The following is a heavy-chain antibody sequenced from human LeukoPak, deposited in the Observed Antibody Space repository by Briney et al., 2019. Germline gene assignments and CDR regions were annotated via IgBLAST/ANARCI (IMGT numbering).Heavy chain of an antibody. CDR2: IYTSGST. CDR1: GGSISSYY. V-gene: IGHV4-4*09. D-gene: IGHD6-13*01. Sequence: PSETLSLTCTVSGGSISSYYWSWIRQPPGKGLEWIGYIYTSGSTNYNPSLKSRVTISVDTSKNQFSLKLSSVTAADTAVYYCARRGVGGRAYSSSWYFDYWGQGTLVTVSS. J-gene: IGHJ4*02. CDR3: ARRGVGGRAYSSSWYFDY.